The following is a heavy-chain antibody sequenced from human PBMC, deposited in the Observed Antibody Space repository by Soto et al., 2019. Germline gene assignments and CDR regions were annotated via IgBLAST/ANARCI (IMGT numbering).Heavy chain of an antibody. D-gene: IGHD3-10*01. CDR3: ARLRWFGETHDAFDL. V-gene: IGHV4-31*03. CDR2: ISYNGST. Sequence: QMQLQESGPGLVKPSQTLSLTCTVSGGSIRSGGYYWNWIRQHPGKGLEWIGYISYNGSTYYNPSLKCRVTISVDMSKNQFSLKLTSVTAADTAVYYCARLRWFGETHDAFDLWGQGTMVTVSS. J-gene: IGHJ3*01. CDR1: GGSIRSGGYY.